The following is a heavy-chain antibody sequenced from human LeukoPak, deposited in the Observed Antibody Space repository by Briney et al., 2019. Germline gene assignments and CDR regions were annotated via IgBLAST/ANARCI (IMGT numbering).Heavy chain of an antibody. CDR3: ARDHDYGGASVLDY. J-gene: IGHJ4*02. V-gene: IGHV3-53*01. Sequence: HTGGSLRLSCAASGFTVSSNYMSWVRQAPGKGLEWVSVIYSGGSTYYADSVKGRFTISRDNSKNTLYLQMNSLRAEDTAVYYCARDHDYGGASVLDYWGQGTLVTVSS. CDR1: GFTVSSNY. D-gene: IGHD4-23*01. CDR2: IYSGGST.